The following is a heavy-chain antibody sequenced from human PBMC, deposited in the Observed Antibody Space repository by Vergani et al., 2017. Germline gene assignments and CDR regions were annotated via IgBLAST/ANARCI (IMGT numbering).Heavy chain of an antibody. V-gene: IGHV3-21*01. D-gene: IGHD3-3*01. J-gene: IGHJ4*02. CDR3: ARFGVVIPFDY. CDR2: ISSSSSYI. Sequence: EVQLLESGGGLVQPGGSLRLSCAASGFTFSSYSMNWVRQAPGKGLEWVSSISSSSSYIYYADSVKGRFTISRDNAKNSLYLQMNSLRAEDTAVYYCARFGVVIPFDYWGQGTLVTVSS. CDR1: GFTFSSYS.